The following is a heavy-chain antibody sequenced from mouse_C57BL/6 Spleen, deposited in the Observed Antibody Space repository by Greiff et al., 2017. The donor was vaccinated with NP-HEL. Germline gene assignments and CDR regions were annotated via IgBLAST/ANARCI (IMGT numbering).Heavy chain of an antibody. V-gene: IGHV1-69*01. CDR3: ARQTYSMDY. J-gene: IGHJ4*01. Sequence: VQLQQPGAELVMPGASVKLSCKASGYTFTSYWMHWVKQRPGQGLEWIGEIDPSDSYTNYNQKFKGKSTLTVDKSSSTAYMQLSSLTSEDSAVYDCARQTYSMDYWGQGTSVTVSS. D-gene: IGHD2-10*01. CDR1: GYTFTSYW. CDR2: IDPSDSYT.